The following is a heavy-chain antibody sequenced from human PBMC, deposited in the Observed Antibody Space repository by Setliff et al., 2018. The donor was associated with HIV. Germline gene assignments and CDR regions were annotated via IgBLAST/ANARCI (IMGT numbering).Heavy chain of an antibody. J-gene: IGHJ3*01. CDR2: IHQSGGT. CDR1: GGSISSSHW. D-gene: IGHD3-22*01. Sequence: PSETLSLTCAVSGGSISSSHWWSWVRQPPGKGLEWIGDIHQSGGTAYNASLKSRVTMSLDKSKNHFSLKLTSVTAADTAVYYCARVLVVSDAFGVWGQGTMVTVSS. CDR3: ARVLVVSDAFGV. V-gene: IGHV4-4*02.